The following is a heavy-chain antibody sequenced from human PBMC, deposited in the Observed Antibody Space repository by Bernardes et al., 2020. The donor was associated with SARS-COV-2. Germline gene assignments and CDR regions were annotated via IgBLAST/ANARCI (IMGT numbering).Heavy chain of an antibody. CDR3: ARGYRSYSSSWGRFDY. CDR2: INHSGST. D-gene: IGHD6-13*01. V-gene: IGHV4-34*01. CDR1: GGSFSGYY. Sequence: SETLSLTCAVYGGSFSGYYWSWIRQPPGKGLEWIGEINHSGSTNYNPSLKSRVTISVDTSKNQFSLKLSSVTAADTAVYYCARGYRSYSSSWGRFDYWGQGTLVTVSS. J-gene: IGHJ4*02.